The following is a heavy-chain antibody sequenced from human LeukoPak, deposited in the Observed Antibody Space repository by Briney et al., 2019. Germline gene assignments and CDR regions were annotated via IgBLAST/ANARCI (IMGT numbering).Heavy chain of an antibody. CDR3: ARVVVAALDY. J-gene: IGHJ4*02. V-gene: IGHV3-53*01. Sequence: GSLRLSCAASGFTVSSNYMSWVRQAPGKGLEWVSVIYSGGSTYYADSVKGRFTISRDNSKNTLYLQMNSLRAEGTAVYYCARVVVAALDYWGQGTLVTVSS. CDR2: IYSGGST. CDR1: GFTVSSNY. D-gene: IGHD2-15*01.